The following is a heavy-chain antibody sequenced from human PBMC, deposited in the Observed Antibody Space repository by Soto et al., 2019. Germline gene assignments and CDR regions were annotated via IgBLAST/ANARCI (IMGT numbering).Heavy chain of an antibody. CDR2: ISYDGSNK. CDR1: GLTFNSYG. J-gene: IGHJ5*02. Sequence: GGSLRLSCAAPGLTFNSYGMHWVGQAPGKELEWVAVISYDGSNKYYAESVKGRFTISRDNSKNQLYLQMNSVRAEDTGVYDCAKDKDYFWRGPSNSLDLWGQGTLVTGYS. V-gene: IGHV3-30*18. CDR3: AKDKDYFWRGPSNSLDL. D-gene: IGHD3-3*01.